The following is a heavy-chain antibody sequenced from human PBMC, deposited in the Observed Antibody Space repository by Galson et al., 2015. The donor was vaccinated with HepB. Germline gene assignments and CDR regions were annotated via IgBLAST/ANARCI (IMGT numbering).Heavy chain of an antibody. CDR1: GFTFGDYY. CDR2: ISSTSAYT. Sequence: SLRLSCAASGFTFGDYYMTWIRQAPGKGLEWLSYISSTSAYTYYADSVKGRFTISRDNAGNSLYLQMNSPRAEDTAVYYCARPDGYRSGGSCSLPFDYWGRGTLVTVSS. J-gene: IGHJ4*01. D-gene: IGHD2-15*01. V-gene: IGHV3-11*03. CDR3: ARPDGYRSGGSCSLPFDY.